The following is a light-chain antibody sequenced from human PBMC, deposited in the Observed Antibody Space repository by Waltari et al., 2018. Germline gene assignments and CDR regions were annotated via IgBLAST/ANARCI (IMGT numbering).Light chain of an antibody. Sequence: QSALTQPASVSGSPGQSVTISCTGASSDVGRYDIVSWYQQHPGNAPKLMICDDSKRPSGVSDRFSGSKSGDTASLTISGLQSEDEADYYCCSYAGNYIWVFGGGTRLTVL. CDR1: SSDVGRYDI. J-gene: IGLJ3*02. CDR2: DDS. V-gene: IGLV2-23*01. CDR3: CSYAGNYIWV.